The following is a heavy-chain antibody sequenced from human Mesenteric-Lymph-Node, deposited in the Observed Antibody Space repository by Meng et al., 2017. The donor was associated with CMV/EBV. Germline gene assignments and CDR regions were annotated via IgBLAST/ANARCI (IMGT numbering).Heavy chain of an antibody. D-gene: IGHD6-13*01. CDR2: IIPILGIA. CDR3: AGGIAAAGSRWFDP. CDR1: GGTFSSYT. V-gene: IGHV1-69*02. J-gene: IGHJ5*02. Sequence: QVQLVRSGDGVKKPGSSAKVSCKASGGTFSSYTISWVRQAPGQGLEWMGRIIPILGIANYAQKFQGRVTITADKSTSTAYMELSSLRSEDTAVYYCAGGIAAAGSRWFDPWGQGTLVTVYS.